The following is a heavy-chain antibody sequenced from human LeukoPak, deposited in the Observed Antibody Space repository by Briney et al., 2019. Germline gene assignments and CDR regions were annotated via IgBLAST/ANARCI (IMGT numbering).Heavy chain of an antibody. D-gene: IGHD3-10*01. Sequence: PGGSLRLSCAASGFTFSSYGMHWVRQAPGKGREWVAVIWYDGSNKYYADYVKGRFTISRDNSKNTLYLQMNSLRAEDTAVYYCALGGSGSYYNSPFDYWGQGTLVTVSS. CDR2: IWYDGSNK. CDR3: ALGGSGSYYNSPFDY. V-gene: IGHV3-33*01. CDR1: GFTFSSYG. J-gene: IGHJ4*02.